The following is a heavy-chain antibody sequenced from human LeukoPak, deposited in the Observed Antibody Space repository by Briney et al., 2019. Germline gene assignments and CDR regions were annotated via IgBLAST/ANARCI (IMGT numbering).Heavy chain of an antibody. CDR1: GYTFTSYY. J-gene: IGHJ4*02. D-gene: IGHD3-22*01. V-gene: IGHV1-2*02. CDR2: INPNSDGT. Sequence: ASVKVSCKASGYTFTSYYMHWVRQAPGQGLEWMGWINPNSDGTNYAQKIQGRVTMTRDTSISTAYMELSRLRSDDTAVYYCATYDSSGYLYYFDYWGQGTLVTVSS. CDR3: ATYDSSGYLYYFDY.